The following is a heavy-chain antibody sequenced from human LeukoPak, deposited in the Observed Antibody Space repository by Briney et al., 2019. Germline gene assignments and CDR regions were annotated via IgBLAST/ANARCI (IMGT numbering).Heavy chain of an antibody. V-gene: IGHV3-30*18. CDR2: ISYDGSNK. D-gene: IGHD3-22*01. J-gene: IGHJ3*02. CDR1: GFTFSSYG. Sequence: PGGSLRLSCAASGFTFSSYGMHWVRQAPGKGLEWVAVISYDGSNKYYADSVKGRFTISRDNSKNTLYLQMNSLRAEDTAVYYCAKDGGGLAFDIWGQGTMVTVSS. CDR3: AKDGGGLAFDI.